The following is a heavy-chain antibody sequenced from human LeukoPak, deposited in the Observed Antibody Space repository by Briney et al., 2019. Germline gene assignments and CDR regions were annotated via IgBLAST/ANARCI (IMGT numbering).Heavy chain of an antibody. J-gene: IGHJ6*04. CDR1: GGSFSGYY. CDR2: INHSGST. V-gene: IGHV4-34*01. Sequence: PSETLSLTCAVYGGSFSGYYRSWIRQPQGKGLEWIGEINHSGSTNYNPSLKSRVTISVDTSKNQFSLKLSSVTAADTAVYYCARSGTMVRGVIITRKDYYYYYGMDVWGKGTTVTVSS. CDR3: ARSGTMVRGVIITRKDYYYYYGMDV. D-gene: IGHD3-10*01.